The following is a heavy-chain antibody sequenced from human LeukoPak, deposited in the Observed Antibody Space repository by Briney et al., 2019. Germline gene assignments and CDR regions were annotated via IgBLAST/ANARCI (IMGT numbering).Heavy chain of an antibody. J-gene: IGHJ6*03. CDR3: ARGGDSSGWSYYYYYMDV. D-gene: IGHD6-19*01. Sequence: GASVKVSCKASGYTFTSYGISWVRQVPGQGLEWMGWISAYNGNTNYAQKLQGRVTMTTDTSTSTAYMELRSLRSDDTAVYYCARGGDSSGWSYYYYYMDVWGEGTTVTVSS. V-gene: IGHV1-18*01. CDR1: GYTFTSYG. CDR2: ISAYNGNT.